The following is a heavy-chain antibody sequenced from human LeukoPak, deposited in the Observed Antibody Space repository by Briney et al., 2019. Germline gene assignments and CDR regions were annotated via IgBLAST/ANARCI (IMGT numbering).Heavy chain of an antibody. CDR2: NKSKSEGGTT. CDR3: VSDTRGQKD. D-gene: IGHD3-22*01. Sequence: GGSLRLSCAASGFTFSNAWMSWVRQAPGKGLEWVERNKSKSEGGTTDHAAPVKGRFTISRDDSKNTLYLQMNSLKTEDTAVYYCVSDTRGQKDWGQGTLVTVSS. J-gene: IGHJ4*02. CDR1: GFTFSNAW. V-gene: IGHV3-15*05.